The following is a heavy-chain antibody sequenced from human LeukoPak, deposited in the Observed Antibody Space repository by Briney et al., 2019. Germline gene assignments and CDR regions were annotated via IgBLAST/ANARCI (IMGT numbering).Heavy chain of an antibody. D-gene: IGHD3-16*02. J-gene: IGHJ4*02. CDR1: GYRFTTSW. CDR3: ARLISGDLSPGDF. V-gene: IGHV5-51*01. Sequence: GESLKISCKGSGYRFTTSWIAWVRQMPGKGLEWMGMIYPSDSDTKYSRAFQGQVTISADESNSTAYLQWSSLKTSDTAIYYCARLISGDLSPGDFWGQGTLVTVSS. CDR2: IYPSDSDT.